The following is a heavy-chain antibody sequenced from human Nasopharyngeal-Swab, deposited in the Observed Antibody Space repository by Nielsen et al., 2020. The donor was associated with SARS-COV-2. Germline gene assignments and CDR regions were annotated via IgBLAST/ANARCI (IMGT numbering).Heavy chain of an antibody. CDR1: GFTFGDYY. CDR3: ARGNGPFDY. Sequence: GESLKISCAASGFTFGDYYMSWIRQAPGKGLEWVSYMSSSGYNRNYADSVKGRFTISRDNAKQSLYLQMDSLRAEDTAVFYCARGNGPFDYWGQGTLVTVSS. V-gene: IGHV3-11*01. D-gene: IGHD4-11*01. CDR2: MSSSGYNR. J-gene: IGHJ4*02.